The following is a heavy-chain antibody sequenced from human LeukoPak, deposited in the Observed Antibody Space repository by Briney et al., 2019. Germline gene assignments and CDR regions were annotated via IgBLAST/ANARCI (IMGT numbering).Heavy chain of an antibody. Sequence: GGSLRLSCAASGFTFSSHWMTWVRQAPGKGLEWVSAISGSGGSTYYADSVKGRFTISRDNSKNTLYLQMDSLRAEDTAVYYCARSKWNAFDYWGQGTLVTVSS. CDR1: GFTFSSHW. CDR3: ARSKWNAFDY. CDR2: ISGSGGST. J-gene: IGHJ4*02. D-gene: IGHD1-1*01. V-gene: IGHV3-23*01.